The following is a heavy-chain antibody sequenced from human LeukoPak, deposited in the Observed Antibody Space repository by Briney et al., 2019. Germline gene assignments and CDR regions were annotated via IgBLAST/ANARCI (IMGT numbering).Heavy chain of an antibody. CDR2: IYSSVST. D-gene: IGHD1-26*01. CDR3: AYSGSYGHLGY. J-gene: IGHJ4*02. Sequence: SETLSLTCAVYGGSFSGYYWSWIRQPPGKGLEWIGSIYSSVSTYYNPSLKSRVTISVDTSKNQFSLRLSSVTAADTALYYCAYSGSYGHLGYWGQGIPVTVSS. V-gene: IGHV4-34*01. CDR1: GGSFSGYY.